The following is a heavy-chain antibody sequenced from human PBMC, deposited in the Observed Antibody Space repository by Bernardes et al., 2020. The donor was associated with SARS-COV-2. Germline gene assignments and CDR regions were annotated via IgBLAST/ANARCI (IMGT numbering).Heavy chain of an antibody. V-gene: IGHV4-4*02. CDR1: GDCVRSSTW. CDR2: IYHTGAT. D-gene: IGHD1-26*01. CDR3: GGGTHYKFDY. J-gene: IGHJ4*02. Sequence: SDPLSFTCAVSGDCVRSSTWWICVRQSPGVGLEYIGEIYHTGATKYKSSLKSRVTLSVDKPNNQFSLTLTSVTAADTAVYYCGGGTHYKFDYWGQGIRVTVPS.